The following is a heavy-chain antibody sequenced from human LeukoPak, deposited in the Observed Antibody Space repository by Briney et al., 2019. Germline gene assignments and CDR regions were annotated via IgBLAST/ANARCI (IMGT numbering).Heavy chain of an antibody. D-gene: IGHD5-24*01. V-gene: IGHV4-34*01. CDR1: GGSFSGYY. Sequence: SETLSLTCAVYGGSFSGYYWSWIRQPPGKGLEWIGEINHSGSTNYNPSLKSRVTISVDTSKNQFSLKLSSVTAADTAVYYCARARREMVDYWGQGTLVTVSS. CDR3: ARARREMVDY. J-gene: IGHJ4*02. CDR2: INHSGST.